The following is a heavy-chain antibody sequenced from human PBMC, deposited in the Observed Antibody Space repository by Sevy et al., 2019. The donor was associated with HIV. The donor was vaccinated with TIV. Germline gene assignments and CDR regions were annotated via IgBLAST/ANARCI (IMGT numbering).Heavy chain of an antibody. CDR3: AKESLDRYY. CDR1: GLSFNTYV. Sequence: GGSLRLSCAASGLSFNTYVMSWVRQAPGKGLQWVSTISHNGGSTYYADSVKGRFTISRDNSRNTVFLQVNSLRAEDTAVYYCAKESLDRYYWGQGTLVTVSS. D-gene: IGHD2-21*01. V-gene: IGHV3-23*01. J-gene: IGHJ4*02. CDR2: ISHNGGST.